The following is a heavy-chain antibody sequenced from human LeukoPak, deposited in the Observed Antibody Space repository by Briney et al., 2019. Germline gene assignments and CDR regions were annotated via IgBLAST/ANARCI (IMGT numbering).Heavy chain of an antibody. CDR1: GFTFDDYG. J-gene: IGHJ4*02. D-gene: IGHD3-10*01. V-gene: IGHV3-23*01. CDR3: AKVAQDYYYGSGSYLDY. CDR2: ISGSGGST. Sequence: GGSLRLSCAASGFTFDDYGMSWVRQAPGKGLEWVSAISGSGGSTYYADSVKGRFTISRDNSKNTLYLQMNSLRAEDTAVYYCAKVAQDYYYGSGSYLDYWGQGTLVTVSS.